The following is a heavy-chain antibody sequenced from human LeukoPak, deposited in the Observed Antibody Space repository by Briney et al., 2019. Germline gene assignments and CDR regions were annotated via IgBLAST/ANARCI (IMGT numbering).Heavy chain of an antibody. CDR1: GGSFSGYY. D-gene: IGHD3-3*01. CDR3: ARGRLRFLSHSWFDP. CDR2: INHSGST. J-gene: IGHJ5*02. Sequence: SETLSLTCAVYGGSFSGYYWSWIRQPPGKGLEWIGEINHSGSTNYNPSLKSRVTISVDTSKNQFSLKLSSVTAADTAVYCCARGRLRFLSHSWFDPWGQGTLVTVSS. V-gene: IGHV4-34*01.